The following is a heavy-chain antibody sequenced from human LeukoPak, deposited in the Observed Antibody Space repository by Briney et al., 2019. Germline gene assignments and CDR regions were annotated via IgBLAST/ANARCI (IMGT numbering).Heavy chain of an antibody. CDR3: ARVLLRAALTCWFDT. V-gene: IGHV3-11*01. CDR2: ISGTGGVI. Sequence: GGSLRLSCSTSGFDFGENYMAWIRQTPGKGLEWISSISGTGGVIYYTDSVKGRFTMSRDNAKKSVSLHMNNLRADDTAIYHCARVLLRAALTCWFDTWGQGTLVTVSS. CDR1: GFDFGENY. D-gene: IGHD3-22*01. J-gene: IGHJ5*02.